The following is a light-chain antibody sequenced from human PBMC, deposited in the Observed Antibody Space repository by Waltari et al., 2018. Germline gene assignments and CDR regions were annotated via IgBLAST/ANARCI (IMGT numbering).Light chain of an antibody. CDR1: QSVGSN. CDR2: DAS. V-gene: IGKV3D-15*01. J-gene: IGKJ1*01. CDR3: QHYLRLPAT. Sequence: EIVMTQSPATLSVSPGERATLSCRASQSVGSNLAWYQQKPGQAPRLLIYDASTRATGVPARFSGSGSGTDFTLTISSLQSEDFAVYYCQHYLRLPATFGQGTKVEIK.